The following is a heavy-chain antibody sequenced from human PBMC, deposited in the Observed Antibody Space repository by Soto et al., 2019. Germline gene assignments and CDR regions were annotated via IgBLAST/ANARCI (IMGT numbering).Heavy chain of an antibody. V-gene: IGHV3-21*06. CDR2: ISSTTNYI. CDR3: ARESEDLTSNFDY. J-gene: IGHJ4*02. Sequence: GGSLRLSCAASGFTFTRYSMNWVRQAPGKGLEWVSSISSTTNYIYYGDSMKGRFTISRDNAKNSLYLEMNSLSAEDTVVYYCARESEDLTSNFDYWGQGTLVTVSA. CDR1: GFTFTRYS.